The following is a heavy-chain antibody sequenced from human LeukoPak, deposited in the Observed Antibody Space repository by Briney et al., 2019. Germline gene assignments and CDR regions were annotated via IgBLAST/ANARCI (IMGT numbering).Heavy chain of an antibody. Sequence: ASVTVSCKSSVYTLTSYGISWVRQAPGQGLEGMGWISAYNGNINYAQKLQGRVTITTDTSTSTDYMELRSLRSDDTAVYYCARDGEIGQLVTYYYYYYYMDVWGKGTTVTVSS. D-gene: IGHD6-6*01. CDR1: VYTLTSYG. V-gene: IGHV1-18*01. CDR2: ISAYNGNI. J-gene: IGHJ6*03. CDR3: ARDGEIGQLVTYYYYYYYMDV.